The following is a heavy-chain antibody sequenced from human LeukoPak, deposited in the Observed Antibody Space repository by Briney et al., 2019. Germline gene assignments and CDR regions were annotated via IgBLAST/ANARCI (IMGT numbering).Heavy chain of an antibody. CDR2: ISHDGSNK. Sequence: GGSLRLSCAASGFTFSSYGMHWVRQAPGKGLEWVAVISHDGSNKYYADSVKGRFTISRDNSKNTLYLQMNSLRAEDTAVYYCAKDQGGGSREYYFDYWGQGTLVTVSS. CDR1: GFTFSSYG. D-gene: IGHD2-15*01. V-gene: IGHV3-30*18. J-gene: IGHJ4*02. CDR3: AKDQGGGSREYYFDY.